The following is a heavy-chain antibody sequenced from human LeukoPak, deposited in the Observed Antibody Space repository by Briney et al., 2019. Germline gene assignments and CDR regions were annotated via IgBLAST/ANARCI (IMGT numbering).Heavy chain of an antibody. CDR2: IKQDGSEK. J-gene: IGHJ2*01. CDR1: GFTFSSYW. Sequence: GGSLRLSCAASGFTFSSYWVSWVRQAPGKGLEWVANIKQDGSEKYYVDSVKGRFTISRDNAKNSLYLQMNSLRAEDTAVYYCARDLVATVNWYFDLWGRGTLVTVSS. D-gene: IGHD5-12*01. V-gene: IGHV3-7*01. CDR3: ARDLVATVNWYFDL.